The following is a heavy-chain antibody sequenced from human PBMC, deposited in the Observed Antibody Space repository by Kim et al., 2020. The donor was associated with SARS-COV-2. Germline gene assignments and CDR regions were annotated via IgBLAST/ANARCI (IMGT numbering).Heavy chain of an antibody. Sequence: GGSLRLSCAASGFTFSSYGMHWVRQAPGKGLEWVAVISYDGSNKYYADSVKGRFTISRDNSKNTLYLQMNSLRAEDTAVYYCAKVILGNRGAFDIWGQGTMVTVSS. CDR2: ISYDGSNK. CDR1: GFTFSSYG. J-gene: IGHJ3*02. D-gene: IGHD2-15*01. V-gene: IGHV3-30*18. CDR3: AKVILGNRGAFDI.